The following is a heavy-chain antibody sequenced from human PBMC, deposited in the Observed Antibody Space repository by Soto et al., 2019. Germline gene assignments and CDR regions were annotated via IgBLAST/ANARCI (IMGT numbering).Heavy chain of an antibody. Sequence: GESLKISCQSSGCTFSNFWIGWVRQLPGKGLEWMGIIYPGDHETRYSPSFHGKVTISADRSINTAYPQWNSLEASDTAFYFCARSPRSSPYFDYWGQGALVTVSS. D-gene: IGHD6-13*01. CDR1: GCTFSNFW. J-gene: IGHJ4*02. V-gene: IGHV5-51*01. CDR2: IYPGDHET. CDR3: ARSPRSSPYFDY.